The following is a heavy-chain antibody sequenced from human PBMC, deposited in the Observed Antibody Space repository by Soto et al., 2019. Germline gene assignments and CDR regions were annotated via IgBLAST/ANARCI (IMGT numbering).Heavy chain of an antibody. CDR2: IIPFFGTA. D-gene: IGHD5-12*01. CDR3: AREGDGYNLFAFDI. CDR1: GGTFSSYA. J-gene: IGHJ3*02. Sequence: GASVKVSCKASGGTFSSYAISWVRQAPGQGLEWMGGIIPFFGTANYAQKFQGRVTITADESTSTAYMELSSLRSEDTAVYYCAREGDGYNLFAFDIWGQGTMVTVSS. V-gene: IGHV1-69*13.